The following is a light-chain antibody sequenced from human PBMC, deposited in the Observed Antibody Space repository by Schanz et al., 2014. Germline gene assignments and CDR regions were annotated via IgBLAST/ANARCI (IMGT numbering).Light chain of an antibody. CDR2: GAS. J-gene: IGKJ1*01. Sequence: EIVLTQSPGTLSLSPGERATLSCRASQSVNNRYLAWYHQKPGQAPRLLIYGASTRATGIPARFSGSGSGTEFTLTISSLQSEDFAVYYCQQYATGTWTFGQGTKVEIK. V-gene: IGKV3-20*01. CDR3: QQYATGTWT. CDR1: QSVNNRY.